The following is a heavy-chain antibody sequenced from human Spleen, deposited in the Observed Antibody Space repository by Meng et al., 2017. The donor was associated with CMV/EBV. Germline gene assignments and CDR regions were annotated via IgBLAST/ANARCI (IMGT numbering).Heavy chain of an antibody. V-gene: IGHV3-23*01. D-gene: IGHD2-2*01. CDR2: ISGSGGNT. CDR3: AKAALRLLQLIVVVPAALDP. Sequence: GESLKISCAASGFTFSSYAMSWVRQAPGKGLEWVSAISGSGGNTYYADSVKGRFTISRDTSKHTLYLQLHSLRAEDTAIYYCAKAALRLLQLIVVVPAALDPWGQGTLVTVSS. J-gene: IGHJ5*02. CDR1: GFTFSSYA.